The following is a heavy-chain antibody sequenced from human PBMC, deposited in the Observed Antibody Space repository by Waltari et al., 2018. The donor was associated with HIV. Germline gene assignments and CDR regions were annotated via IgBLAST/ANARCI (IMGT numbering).Heavy chain of an antibody. V-gene: IGHV4-39*01. Sequence: QLQLQESGPGLVKPSETLSLTCTVSGGSISSSSYYWGWIRQPPGKGVEWIGSIYYSGSTYYNPSLKSRVTISVDTSKNQFSLKLSSVTAADTAVYYCARLYYDSSGYYQKVAAFDIWGQGTMVTVSS. J-gene: IGHJ3*02. CDR2: IYYSGST. CDR1: GGSISSSSYY. D-gene: IGHD3-22*01. CDR3: ARLYYDSSGYYQKVAAFDI.